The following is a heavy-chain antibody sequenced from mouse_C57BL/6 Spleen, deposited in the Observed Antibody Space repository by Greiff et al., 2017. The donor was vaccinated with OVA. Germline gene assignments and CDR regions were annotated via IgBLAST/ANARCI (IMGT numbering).Heavy chain of an antibody. J-gene: IGHJ2*01. V-gene: IGHV1-69*01. CDR3: ARKGYSNYYFDY. Sequence: QVQLQQPGAELVMPGASVKLSCKASGYTFTSYWMHWVKQRPGQGLEWIGEIDPSDSYTNYNQKFKGKSTLTVDKSSSTAYMQLSSLTSEDSAVYYCARKGYSNYYFDYGGQGTTLTVSS. CDR1: GYTFTSYW. D-gene: IGHD2-5*01. CDR2: IDPSDSYT.